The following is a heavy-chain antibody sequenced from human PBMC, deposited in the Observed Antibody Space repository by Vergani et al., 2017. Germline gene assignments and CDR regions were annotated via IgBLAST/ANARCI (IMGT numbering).Heavy chain of an antibody. Sequence: QVQLVQSGAEVKKPGASVKVSCKASGYTFTSYGISWVRQAPGQGLEWMGRIIPIFGTANYAQKFQGRVTITADESTSTAYMELSSLRSEDTAVYYCARDLATTVVSSFGYWGQGTLVTVSS. V-gene: IGHV1-69*13. J-gene: IGHJ4*02. CDR1: GYTFTSYG. CDR2: IIPIFGTA. CDR3: ARDLATTVVSSFGY. D-gene: IGHD4-23*01.